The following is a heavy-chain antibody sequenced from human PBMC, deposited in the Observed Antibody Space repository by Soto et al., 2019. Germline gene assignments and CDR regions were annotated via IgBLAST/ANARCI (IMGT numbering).Heavy chain of an antibody. CDR3: ARPVHSGNFFANAARFDP. Sequence: QLRLQESGPGLVKPSDTLALTCSVSGGSIRSHGYYWAWIRQPPGKGLEWIGSMYYSGTTYYNPSLKSRVTLSIDSSKNQFSLKVKSVTAADTAVYYCARPVHSGNFFANAARFDPWGQGTLVTVSS. CDR2: MYYSGTT. V-gene: IGHV4-39*01. CDR1: GGSIRSHGYY. J-gene: IGHJ5*02. D-gene: IGHD1-26*01.